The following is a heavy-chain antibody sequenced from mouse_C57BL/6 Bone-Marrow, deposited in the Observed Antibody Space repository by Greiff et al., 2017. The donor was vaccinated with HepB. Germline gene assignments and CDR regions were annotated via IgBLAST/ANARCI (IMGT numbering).Heavy chain of an antibody. CDR3: ASRLAMDY. J-gene: IGHJ4*01. Sequence: QVQLQQPGAELVKPGASVKLSCKASGYTFTSYWMQWVKQRPGQGLEWIGEIDPSDSYTNYNQKFKGKATLTVDTSSSTAYMQLSSLTSEDSAVYYCASRLAMDYWGQGTSVTVSS. CDR1: GYTFTSYW. CDR2: IDPSDSYT. V-gene: IGHV1-50*01.